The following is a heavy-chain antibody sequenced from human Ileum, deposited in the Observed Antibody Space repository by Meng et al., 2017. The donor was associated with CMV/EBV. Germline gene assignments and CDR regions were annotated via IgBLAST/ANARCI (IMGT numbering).Heavy chain of an antibody. CDR2: ISSSSSYI. Sequence: GGSLRLSCAASGFTFSSYSMNWVRQAPGKGLEWVSSISSSSSYIYYADSVKGRFIISRDNAKNSLYLQMYSLRAEDTAVYYCARDMRPTMVRSYYYGMDVWGQGTTVTVSS. V-gene: IGHV3-21*01. CDR3: ARDMRPTMVRSYYYGMDV. J-gene: IGHJ6*02. CDR1: GFTFSSYS. D-gene: IGHD3-10*01.